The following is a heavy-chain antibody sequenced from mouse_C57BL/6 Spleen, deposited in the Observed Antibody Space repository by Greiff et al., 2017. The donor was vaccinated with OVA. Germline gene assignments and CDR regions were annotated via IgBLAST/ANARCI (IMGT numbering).Heavy chain of an antibody. D-gene: IGHD2-1*01. CDR3: ARHYGNYYWYFDV. CDR2: IYPGSGST. V-gene: IGHV1-55*01. CDR1: GYTFTSYW. J-gene: IGHJ1*03. Sequence: VQLQQPGAELVKPGASVKMSCKASGYTFTSYWITWVKQRPGQGLEWIGDIYPGSGSTNYDEKFKSKATLTVDTSSSTAYMQLSSLTSEDSAVYYCARHYGNYYWYFDVWGTGTTVTVSS.